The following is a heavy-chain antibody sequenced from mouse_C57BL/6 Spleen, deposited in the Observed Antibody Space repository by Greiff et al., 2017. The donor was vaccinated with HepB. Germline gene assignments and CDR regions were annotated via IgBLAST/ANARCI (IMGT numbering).Heavy chain of an antibody. CDR1: GYTFTDYY. Sequence: EVQLQQSGPELVKPGASVKISCKASGYTFTDYYMHWVKQSHGQGLEWIGDINPNNGSTNYNQKFKGKATLTVDKSSSTAYMELSSLTSEDSAVYYCGNCRSSHMDDWGQGTSVTVSS. V-gene: IGHV1-26*01. D-gene: IGHD6-1*01. J-gene: IGHJ4*01. CDR3: GNCRSSHMDD. CDR2: INPNNGST.